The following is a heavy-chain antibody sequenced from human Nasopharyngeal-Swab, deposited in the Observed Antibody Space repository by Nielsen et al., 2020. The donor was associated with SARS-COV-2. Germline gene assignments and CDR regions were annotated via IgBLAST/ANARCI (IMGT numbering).Heavy chain of an antibody. V-gene: IGHV7-4-1*02. D-gene: IGHD3-10*01. CDR1: GYTFTSYA. CDR3: ARGRYYGSGSYYNWFDP. Sequence: ASVKVSCKASGYTFTSYAMNWVRQAPGQGLEWMGWINTNTGNPTYAQGFTGRFVFSLDTSVSTAYPQISSLKAEDTAVYYCARGRYYGSGSYYNWFDPWGQGTLVTVSS. J-gene: IGHJ5*02. CDR2: INTNTGNP.